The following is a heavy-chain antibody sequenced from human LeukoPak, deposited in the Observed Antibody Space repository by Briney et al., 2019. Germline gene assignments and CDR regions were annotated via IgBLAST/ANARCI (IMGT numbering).Heavy chain of an antibody. J-gene: IGHJ3*02. CDR3: ARDRDYVWGTDAFDI. D-gene: IGHD3-16*01. Sequence: SETLSLTCTVSGGSISSYYWSWIRQPPGKGLEWIGYIYYSGSTNYNPSLKSRVTISADTSKNQFSLKLSSVTAADAAVYYCARDRDYVWGTDAFDIWGQGTMVTVSS. CDR2: IYYSGST. CDR1: GGSISSYY. V-gene: IGHV4-59*12.